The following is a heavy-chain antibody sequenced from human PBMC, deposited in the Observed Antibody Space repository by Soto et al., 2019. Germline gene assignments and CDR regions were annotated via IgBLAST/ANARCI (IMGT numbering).Heavy chain of an antibody. CDR2: IYSGGST. Sequence: GESLKISCAASGFTVSSNYMSWVRQAPGKGLEWVSVIYSGGSTYYADSVKGRFTISRDNSKNTLYLQMNSLRAEDTAVYYCASHSVSNYYYYYMDVWGKGTTVTVSS. V-gene: IGHV3-66*04. J-gene: IGHJ6*03. CDR1: GFTVSSNY. CDR3: ASHSVSNYYYYYMDV. D-gene: IGHD2-8*01.